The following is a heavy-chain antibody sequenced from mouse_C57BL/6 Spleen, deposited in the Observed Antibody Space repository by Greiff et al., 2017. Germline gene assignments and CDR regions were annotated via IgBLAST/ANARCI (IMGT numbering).Heavy chain of an antibody. CDR1: GYTFTSYD. D-gene: IGHD1-1*01. Sequence: QVQLQQSGPELVKPGASVKLSCKASGYTFTSYDINWVKQRTGQGLEWIGWIYPRDGSTKYNEKFKGKATLTVDTSSSTAYMELHSLTSEDSAVYFCARGNYYGSSYVDYFDYWGQGTTLTVSS. V-gene: IGHV1-85*01. CDR2: IYPRDGST. J-gene: IGHJ2*01. CDR3: ARGNYYGSSYVDYFDY.